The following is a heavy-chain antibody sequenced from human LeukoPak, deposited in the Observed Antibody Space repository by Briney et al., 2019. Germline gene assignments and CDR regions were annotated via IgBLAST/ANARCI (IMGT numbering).Heavy chain of an antibody. CDR1: GGSISSGDYY. CDR2: IYYSGST. V-gene: IGHV4-30-4*08. J-gene: IGHJ5*02. CDR3: ARVIVPAAVVNWFDP. D-gene: IGHD2-2*01. Sequence: SETLSLTCTVSGGSISSGDYYWSWIRQPPGKGLEWIGYIYYSGSTYYNPSLKSRVTISVDTSKNQFSLKLSSATAADTAVYYCARVIVPAAVVNWFDPWGQGTLVTVSS.